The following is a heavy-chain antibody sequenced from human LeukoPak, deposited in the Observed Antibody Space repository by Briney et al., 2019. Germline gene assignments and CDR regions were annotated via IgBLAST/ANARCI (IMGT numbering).Heavy chain of an antibody. CDR3: ARPNYYPSWFDP. J-gene: IGHJ5*02. CDR1: GGSISSSSYH. D-gene: IGHD3-10*01. CDR2: IYYSGST. Sequence: PSETLSLTCTVSGGSISSSSYHWGWIRQPPGKGLEWIGSIYYSGSTYYNPSLKSRVTISVDTSKNQFSLKLSSVTAADTAVYYCARPNYYPSWFDPWGQGTLVTVSS. V-gene: IGHV4-39*01.